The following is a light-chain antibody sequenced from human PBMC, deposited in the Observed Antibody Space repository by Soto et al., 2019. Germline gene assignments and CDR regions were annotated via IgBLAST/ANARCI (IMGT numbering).Light chain of an antibody. J-gene: IGLJ2*01. Sequence: QPVLTQSPSASASLGASVKLTCTLSSGHSSYAIAWHQQQPEKGPRYLMKLNSDGSHSKGDGIPDRFSGSSSGAERYLNISRLQSEDEADYYCQTWGTGIRVFGGGTKLTVL. V-gene: IGLV4-69*01. CDR2: LNSDGSH. CDR1: SGHSSYA. CDR3: QTWGTGIRV.